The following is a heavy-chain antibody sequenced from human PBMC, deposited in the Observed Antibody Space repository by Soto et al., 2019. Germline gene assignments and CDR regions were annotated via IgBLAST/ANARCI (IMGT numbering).Heavy chain of an antibody. Sequence: ELLSLTCAVSGRSIGMNYWSWIRQPPGKGLEWIGYIYYSGSTNYNPSLKSRVTISVDTSKNQSSLKLSSVTAADTAVYYCARGGSLSPWGQGTLVT. V-gene: IGHV4-59*01. CDR1: GRSIGMNY. D-gene: IGHD6-13*01. J-gene: IGHJ5*02. CDR3: ARGGSLSP. CDR2: IYYSGST.